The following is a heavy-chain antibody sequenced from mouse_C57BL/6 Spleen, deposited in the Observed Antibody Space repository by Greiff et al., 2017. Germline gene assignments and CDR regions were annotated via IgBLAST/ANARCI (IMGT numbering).Heavy chain of an antibody. D-gene: IGHD2-1*01. CDR2: ISSGGSYT. CDR1: GFTFSSYG. V-gene: IGHV5-6*01. Sequence: EVKLQESGGDLVKPGGSLKLSCAASGFTFSSYGMSWVRQTPDKRLEWVATISSGGSYTYYPDSVKGRFTISRDNAKNTLYLQMSSLKSEDTAMYYCAKRGGNSEAMDYWGQGTSVTVSS. CDR3: AKRGGNSEAMDY. J-gene: IGHJ4*01.